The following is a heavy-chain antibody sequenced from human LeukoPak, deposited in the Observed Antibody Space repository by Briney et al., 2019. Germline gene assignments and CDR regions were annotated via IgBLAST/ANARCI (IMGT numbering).Heavy chain of an antibody. V-gene: IGHV4-59*07. J-gene: IGHJ5*02. D-gene: IGHD2-15*01. Sequence: SGTLSLTCTVSGGSIRSFYWSCIRQPPGKGLEWIGYIFYSGSTTYNPSPKSRVTISVDTSKSQFSLRLCSVTAAGTAVYYSVKNLGSCNSGGSCYQFDPWGQGTLVTVSS. CDR1: GGSIRSFY. CDR2: IFYSGST. CDR3: VKNLGSCNSGGSCYQFDP.